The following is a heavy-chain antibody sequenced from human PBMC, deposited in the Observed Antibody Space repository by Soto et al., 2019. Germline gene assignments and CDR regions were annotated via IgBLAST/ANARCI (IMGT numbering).Heavy chain of an antibody. Sequence: SETLSLTCAVYGGSFSGYYWSWIRQPPGKGLEWIGEINHSGSTNYNPSLKSRVTISVDTSKNRFSLKLSSVTAADTAVYYCTRSARITIFGVVINGYYYYMDVWGKGTTVTVSS. J-gene: IGHJ6*03. V-gene: IGHV4-34*01. CDR2: INHSGST. D-gene: IGHD3-3*01. CDR3: TRSARITIFGVVINGYYYYMDV. CDR1: GGSFSGYY.